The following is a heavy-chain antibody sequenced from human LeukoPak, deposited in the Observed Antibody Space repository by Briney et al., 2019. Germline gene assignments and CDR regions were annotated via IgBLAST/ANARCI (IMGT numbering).Heavy chain of an antibody. D-gene: IGHD4-17*01. V-gene: IGHV1-18*01. CDR3: ARDNPYYGDYFDF. CDR1: GYTFTSHG. J-gene: IGHJ4*02. Sequence: AASVKVSCKASGYTFTSHGFSLVRQAPRQGLEWMGWISAYNGNTNYAQKLQGRATMTADTSTSTAYMELRRLRSDDTAVYYCARDNPYYGDYFDFWGQGTLVTVSS. CDR2: ISAYNGNT.